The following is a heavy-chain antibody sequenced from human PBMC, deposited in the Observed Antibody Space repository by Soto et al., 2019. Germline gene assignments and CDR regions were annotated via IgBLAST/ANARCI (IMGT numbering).Heavy chain of an antibody. Sequence: ASVKVSCKASGYTFTSYAISWVRQAPGQGLEWMGWISAYNGNTNYAQKLQGRVTMTTDTSTSTAYMELRSLRSDDTAVYYCARDEYNTGPAGYTIAYWGQGTLVPVSS. CDR3: ARDEYNTGPAGYTIAY. D-gene: IGHD1-20*01. CDR1: GYTFTSYA. V-gene: IGHV1-18*01. J-gene: IGHJ4*02. CDR2: ISAYNGNT.